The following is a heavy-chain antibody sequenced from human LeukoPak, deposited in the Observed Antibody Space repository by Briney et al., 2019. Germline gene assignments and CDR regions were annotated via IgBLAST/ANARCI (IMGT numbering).Heavy chain of an antibody. Sequence: TGGSLRLSCAASGLTFSSYAMSWVRQAPGKGLEWVSGTSGSGRSIHYVDSVKDRFTISRDNSKNTLYLQMNSLRADDTAVSYCAKDMNSWRDGSGLGDYFDYWGQGTLVTVSS. D-gene: IGHD6-19*01. CDR1: GLTFSSYA. CDR3: AKDMNSWRDGSGLGDYFDY. J-gene: IGHJ4*02. V-gene: IGHV3-23*01. CDR2: TSGSGRSI.